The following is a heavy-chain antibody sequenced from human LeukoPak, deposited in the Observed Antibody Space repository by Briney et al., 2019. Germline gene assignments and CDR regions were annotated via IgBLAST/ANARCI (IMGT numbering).Heavy chain of an antibody. D-gene: IGHD3-3*01. J-gene: IGHJ4*02. CDR3: ARLGADVLRFLEWLLYVDY. V-gene: IGHV3-7*01. CDR1: GFTFSSYW. CDR2: IKQDGSEK. Sequence: GGSLRLSCAASGFTFSSYWMSWVRQAPGKGLEWVANIKQDGSEKYYVDSVKGRFTISRDNDKNSLYLQMNSLRAEDTAVYYCARLGADVLRFLEWLLYVDYWGQGTLVTVSS.